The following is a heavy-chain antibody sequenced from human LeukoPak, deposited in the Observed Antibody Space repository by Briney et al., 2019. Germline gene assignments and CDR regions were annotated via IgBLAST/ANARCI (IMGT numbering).Heavy chain of an antibody. CDR1: GFTFSSYA. J-gene: IGHJ4*02. CDR3: AISPGYSSGWYPSFDY. CDR2: ISGSGGST. Sequence: GGSLRLSCAASGFTFSSYAMSWVRQAPGKGLEWVSAISGSGGSTYYADSVKGRFTISRDNSKNTLYLQMNSLRAEDTAVYYCAISPGYSSGWYPSFDYWGQGTLVTVSS. D-gene: IGHD6-13*01. V-gene: IGHV3-23*01.